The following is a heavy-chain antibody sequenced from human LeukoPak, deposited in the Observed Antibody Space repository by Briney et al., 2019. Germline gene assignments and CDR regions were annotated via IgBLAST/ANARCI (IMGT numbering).Heavy chain of an antibody. CDR2: IWHTGST. D-gene: IGHD3-9*01. CDR1: GYSINSGYY. Sequence: PSETLSLTCTVSGYSINSGYYWGWIRQPPGKGLEWIGSIWHTGSTYYNPSLKSRVTISVDTSKNQFSLKLSSVTAADTAVYYCASSDILTGYSHAFDIWGQGTMVTVSS. J-gene: IGHJ3*02. CDR3: ASSDILTGYSHAFDI. V-gene: IGHV4-38-2*02.